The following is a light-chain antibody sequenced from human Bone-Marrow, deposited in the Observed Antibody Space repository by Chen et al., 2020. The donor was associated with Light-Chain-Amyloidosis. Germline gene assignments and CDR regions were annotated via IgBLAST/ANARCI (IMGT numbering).Light chain of an antibody. CDR3: STYTITNTLV. Sequence: QSALTQPASVSGSPGQSITISCTGTSSDVGVDNHVSWYQQHPDKAPKLMIYEVTNRPSWVPDRFSGSTSDNTASTSISGLQTVDEADYFCSTYTITNTLVFGSGTRVTVL. J-gene: IGLJ1*01. CDR2: EVT. V-gene: IGLV2-14*01. CDR1: SSDVGVDNH.